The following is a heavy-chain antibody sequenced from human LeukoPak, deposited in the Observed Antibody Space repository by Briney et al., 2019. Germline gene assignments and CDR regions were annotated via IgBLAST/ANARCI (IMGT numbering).Heavy chain of an antibody. D-gene: IGHD2-21*02. CDR1: GFTFSSYE. Sequence: GGSLRLSCAASGFTFSSYEMNWVRQAPGKGLEWVSYISSSGSTIYYADSVKGRFTISRDNAKNSLYLQMNSLRAEDTAVYYCAGAPKYCGGDCYYNYWGQGTLVTVSS. V-gene: IGHV3-48*03. CDR3: AGAPKYCGGDCYYNY. J-gene: IGHJ4*02. CDR2: ISSSGSTI.